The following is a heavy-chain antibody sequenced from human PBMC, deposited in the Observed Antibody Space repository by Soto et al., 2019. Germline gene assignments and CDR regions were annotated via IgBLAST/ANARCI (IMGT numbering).Heavy chain of an antibody. V-gene: IGHV1-3*05. CDR1: GYTFTSYA. J-gene: IGHJ4*02. CDR3: ARAWVVVTAPDY. Sequence: QVQLVQSGAEEKKPGASVKVSCKASGYTFTSYAMHWVRQAPGQRLEWMGWINAGNGNTKYSQKFQGRVTITRDTSASTAYMDLSSLRSDDTAVYYCARAWVVVTAPDYWGQGTLVTVSS. CDR2: INAGNGNT. D-gene: IGHD2-21*02.